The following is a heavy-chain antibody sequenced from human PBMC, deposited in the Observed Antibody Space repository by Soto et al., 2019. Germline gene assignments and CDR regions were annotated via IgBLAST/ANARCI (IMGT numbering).Heavy chain of an antibody. Sequence: GGSLRLSCAVSGFTVSNIYMSWVRQAPGKALECVSVIYGGDTTYYADSVKGRFTVSRDDSKNTLYLQMNTLRPEDTAIYYCAREVVVSRGASYFGYWGPGTLVTVSS. D-gene: IGHD2-2*01. CDR3: AREVVVSRGASYFGY. J-gene: IGHJ4*02. CDR1: GFTVSNIY. CDR2: IYGGDTT. V-gene: IGHV3-66*01.